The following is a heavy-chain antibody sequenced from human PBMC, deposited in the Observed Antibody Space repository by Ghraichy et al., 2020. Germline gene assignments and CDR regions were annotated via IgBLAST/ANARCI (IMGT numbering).Heavy chain of an antibody. D-gene: IGHD1-26*01. CDR1: GFTFTNYN. Sequence: LSLTCVASGFTFTNYNMNWVRQAPGKGLEWVSTISGSGGSIWYADSGKGRFIISRDNSRSTFYLQMNSLRAEDTAVYYCAKGKGSGSYVNWSFNIWGRGTPVTVSP. J-gene: IGHJ2*01. CDR2: ISGSGGSI. V-gene: IGHV3-23*01. CDR3: AKGKGSGSYVNWSFNI.